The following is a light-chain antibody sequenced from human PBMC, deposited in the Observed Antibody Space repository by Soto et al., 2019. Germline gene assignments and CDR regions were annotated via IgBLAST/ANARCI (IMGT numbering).Light chain of an antibody. V-gene: IGKV1-39*01. CDR3: QTRAT. Sequence: IQMTQSPSSLSASVGDRVTITCRASQSISNSLNWYQQKSGKAPKLRIYAAFNLQSGVPSRFSGSGSGTDFTLTIRSLQPEDFATYYCQTRATFGGGTKVEIK. CDR1: QSISNS. CDR2: AAF. J-gene: IGKJ4*01.